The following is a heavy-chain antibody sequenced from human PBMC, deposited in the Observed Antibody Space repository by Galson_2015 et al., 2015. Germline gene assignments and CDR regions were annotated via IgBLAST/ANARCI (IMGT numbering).Heavy chain of an antibody. Sequence: SLRLSCAASGFTFSSYAMHWVRQAPGKGLEWVAVISYDGSNKYYADSVKGRFTISRDNAKKTLYLQMNSLRAEDTAVYYCARGSSYYYDSSGPNFDYWGQGTLVTVSS. CDR2: ISYDGSNK. J-gene: IGHJ4*02. CDR1: GFTFSSYA. CDR3: ARGSSYYYDSSGPNFDY. V-gene: IGHV3-30-3*01. D-gene: IGHD3-22*01.